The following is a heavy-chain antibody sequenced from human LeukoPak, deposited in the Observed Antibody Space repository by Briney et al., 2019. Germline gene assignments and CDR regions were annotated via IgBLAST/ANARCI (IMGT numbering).Heavy chain of an antibody. CDR2: IIPIFGIA. Sequence: ASVKVSCKASGGTFSSYAISWVRQAPGQGLEWMGRIIPIFGIANYAQKFQGRVTITADKSTSTACMELSSLRSEDTAVYYCASPPGNADPVGSYYFDYWGQGTLVTVSS. CDR3: ASPPGNADPVGSYYFDY. CDR1: GGTFSSYA. J-gene: IGHJ4*02. D-gene: IGHD1-14*01. V-gene: IGHV1-69*04.